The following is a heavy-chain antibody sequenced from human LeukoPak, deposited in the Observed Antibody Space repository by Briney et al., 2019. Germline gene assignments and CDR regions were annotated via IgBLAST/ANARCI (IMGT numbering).Heavy chain of an antibody. J-gene: IGHJ4*02. CDR1: GGSIRDYQ. CDR3: ATSYDYKVAPFDL. CDR2: INTNGRT. V-gene: IGHV4-4*09. Sequence: WETLSLTCAVSGGSIRDYQWSWIRQPPGKGLKWSGHINTNGRTDYNPSLRSRLTFSVDTSRDQFSLKLSSVTAADTAMYYCATSYDYKVAPFDLCGQGTLVTVSS. D-gene: IGHD5-12*01.